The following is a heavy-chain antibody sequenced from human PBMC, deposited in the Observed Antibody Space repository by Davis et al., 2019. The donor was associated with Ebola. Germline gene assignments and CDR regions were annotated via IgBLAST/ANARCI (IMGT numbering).Heavy chain of an antibody. CDR3: ARYFYGSGSYYRYYYYGMDV. D-gene: IGHD3-10*01. CDR2: ISYDGSNK. Sequence: GESLKISCAASGFTFSSYAMHWVRQAPGKGLEWVAVISYDGSNKYYADSVKGRFTISRDNSKNTLYLQMNSLRAEDTAVYYCARYFYGSGSYYRYYYYGMDVWGQGTTVTVSS. V-gene: IGHV3-30-3*01. CDR1: GFTFSSYA. J-gene: IGHJ6*02.